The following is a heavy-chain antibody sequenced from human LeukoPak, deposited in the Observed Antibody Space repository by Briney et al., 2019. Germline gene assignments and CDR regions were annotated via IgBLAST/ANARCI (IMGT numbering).Heavy chain of an antibody. CDR3: ARAAIVVVPAAMAVDAFDI. CDR1: GGSISSYY. CDR2: IYTSGST. Sequence: SETLSLTCTVSGGSISSYYWSWIRQPAGKGLEWIGRIYTSGSTNYNPSLKSRVTMSVDTSKNQFSLKLSSVTAADTAVYYCARAAIVVVPAAMAVDAFDIWGQGTMVTVSS. J-gene: IGHJ3*02. V-gene: IGHV4-4*07. D-gene: IGHD2-2*01.